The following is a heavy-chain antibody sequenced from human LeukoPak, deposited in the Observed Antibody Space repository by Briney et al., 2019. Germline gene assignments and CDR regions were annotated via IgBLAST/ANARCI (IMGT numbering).Heavy chain of an antibody. CDR2: IYTSGST. V-gene: IGHV4-61*02. Sequence: SETLSLTCTVSGGSISSGSYYWSWIRQPAGKGLEWIGRIYTSGSTNYNPSLKSRVTISVDTSKNQFSLKLSSVTAADTAVYYCARTYIHNWFDPWGQGTLVTVSS. CDR1: GGSISSGSYY. CDR3: ARTYIHNWFDP. J-gene: IGHJ5*02. D-gene: IGHD4-11*01.